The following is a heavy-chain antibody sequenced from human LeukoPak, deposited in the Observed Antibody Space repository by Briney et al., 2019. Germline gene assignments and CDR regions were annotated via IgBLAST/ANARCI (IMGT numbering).Heavy chain of an antibody. Sequence: PGGSLRLSCVASGFTFSTYGMHWVRQAPGRGLEWVAFIRYGGSDKYCADSVKGRFTISRDNYRNTLSLQMNSLRVDDTAVYYCGRALEGSSGWFGEEFEFWGQGTPVTVSS. CDR2: IRYGGSDK. CDR1: GFTFSTYG. D-gene: IGHD6-19*01. CDR3: GRALEGSSGWFGEEFEF. V-gene: IGHV3-30*02. J-gene: IGHJ4*02.